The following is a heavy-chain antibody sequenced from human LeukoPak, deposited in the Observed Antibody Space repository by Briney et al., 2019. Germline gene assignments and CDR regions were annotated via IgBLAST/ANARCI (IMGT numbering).Heavy chain of an antibody. Sequence: PGGSLRLSCAASGFTFSSYEMNWVRQAPGKGLEWVSYISSGSTTTYYADSVKGRFTISRDNANNSLYLQLNSLRPEDTAIYYCARGFLDKSSWHYYYYMDVWGKGTTVTVSS. CDR1: GFTFSSYE. D-gene: IGHD6-13*01. CDR3: ARGFLDKSSWHYYYYMDV. V-gene: IGHV3-48*03. CDR2: ISSGSTTT. J-gene: IGHJ6*03.